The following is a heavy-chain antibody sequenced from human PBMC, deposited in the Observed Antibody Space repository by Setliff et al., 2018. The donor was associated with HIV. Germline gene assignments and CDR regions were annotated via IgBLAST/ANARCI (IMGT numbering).Heavy chain of an antibody. D-gene: IGHD5-12*01. CDR2: INHSGDT. V-gene: IGHV4-34*01. CDR3: ARLGAEDFSDYDWVDY. J-gene: IGHJ4*02. CDR1: GGSFSGYY. Sequence: ETLSLTCAVYGGSFSGYYWSWIRQPPGKGLEWIGEINHSGDTNYNPSLKSRVTISVDTSKNQFSLNLNSATAADTAVYYCARLGAEDFSDYDWVDYWGQGTLVTVSS.